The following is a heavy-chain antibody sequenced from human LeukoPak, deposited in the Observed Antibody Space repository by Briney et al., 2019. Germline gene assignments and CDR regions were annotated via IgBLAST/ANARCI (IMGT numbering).Heavy chain of an antibody. CDR1: GFTFTSHV. J-gene: IGHJ4*02. D-gene: IGHD1-1*01. CDR2: ISMNVQTT. V-gene: IGHV3-64D*06. Sequence: GGSPRLSCSASGFTFTSHVIHWVRQAPGKGLQYVSGISMNVQTTYYAGSVKGRFTISRDSSKNTVYLQMNSLTAEDTAVYYCVREGLERRTNFDYWGQGTLVSVSS. CDR3: VREGLERRTNFDY.